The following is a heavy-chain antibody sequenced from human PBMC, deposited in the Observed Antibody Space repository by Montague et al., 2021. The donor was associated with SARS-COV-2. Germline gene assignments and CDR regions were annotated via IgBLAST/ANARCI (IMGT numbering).Heavy chain of an antibody. CDR1: GGSISSYY. CDR2: IYYSGST. J-gene: IGHJ3*02. Sequence: SETLSLTCTVSGGSISSYYWSWIRQPPGKGLGWIGYIYYSGSTNYNPSLKSRATISVDTSKNQFSLKLSSVTAADTAVYYCARQRRYQLPITIFGVVMADAFDIWGQGTMVTVSS. CDR3: ARQRRYQLPITIFGVVMADAFDI. V-gene: IGHV4-59*08. D-gene: IGHD3-3*01.